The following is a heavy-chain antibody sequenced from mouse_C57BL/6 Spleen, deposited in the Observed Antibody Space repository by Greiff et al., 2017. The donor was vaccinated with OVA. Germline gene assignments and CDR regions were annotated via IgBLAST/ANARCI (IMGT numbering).Heavy chain of an antibody. Sequence: VQLQQSGPELVKPGASVKIPCKASGYTFTDYNMDWVKQSHGKSLEWIGDINPNNGGTIYNQKFKGKATLTVDKSSSTAYMELRSLTSEDTAVYYCARSHSNYVEDYFDYWGQGTTLTVSS. CDR1: GYTFTDYN. J-gene: IGHJ2*01. CDR3: ARSHSNYVEDYFDY. CDR2: INPNNGGT. V-gene: IGHV1-18*01. D-gene: IGHD2-5*01.